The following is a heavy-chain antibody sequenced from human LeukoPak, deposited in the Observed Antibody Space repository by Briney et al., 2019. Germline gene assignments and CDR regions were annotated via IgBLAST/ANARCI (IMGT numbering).Heavy chain of an antibody. J-gene: IGHJ3*01. CDR2: IDSAGGGT. V-gene: IGHV3-74*01. Sequence: PGGSLRLSCAASGFSFSNFWMLWVRQVPGKGLACVSRIDSAGGGTAYADSVKGRFSISRDNSKNTLDLQMNSLRAEDTAVYYCATYYYYSSGLDVWGHGTMVTVSS. D-gene: IGHD3-22*01. CDR1: GFSFSNFW. CDR3: ATYYYYSSGLDV.